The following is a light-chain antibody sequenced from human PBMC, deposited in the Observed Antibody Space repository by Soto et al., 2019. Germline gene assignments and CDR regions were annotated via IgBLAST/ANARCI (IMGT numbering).Light chain of an antibody. CDR1: QSVGNN. V-gene: IGKV3-15*01. CDR2: GAS. Sequence: EIVLTQSPATLSVSLGERATLSCRASQSVGNNLAWYHQKPGQAPRLLIFGASTRATDIPARFSGSGSGREFTLTITSLQSEDFGVYYCQQYNNWPGTFGQGTKVDIK. CDR3: QQYNNWPGT. J-gene: IGKJ1*01.